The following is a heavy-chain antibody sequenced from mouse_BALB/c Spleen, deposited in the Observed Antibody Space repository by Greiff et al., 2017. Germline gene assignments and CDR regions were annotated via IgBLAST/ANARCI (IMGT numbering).Heavy chain of an antibody. Sequence: DVKLVESGGGLVKPGGSLKLSCAASGFTFSSYAMSWVRQTPEKRLEWVASISSGGSTYYPDSVKGRFTISRDNARNILYLQMSSLRSEDTAMYYCARGYRYDAVDYWGQGTSVTVSS. J-gene: IGHJ4*01. V-gene: IGHV5-6-5*01. CDR1: GFTFSSYA. D-gene: IGHD2-14*01. CDR3: ARGYRYDAVDY. CDR2: ISSGGST.